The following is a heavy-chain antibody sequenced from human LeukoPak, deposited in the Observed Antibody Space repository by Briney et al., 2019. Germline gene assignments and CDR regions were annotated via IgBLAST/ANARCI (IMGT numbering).Heavy chain of an antibody. V-gene: IGHV3-21*01. CDR2: ISSSSSYI. CDR3: ARVPYYYDSSGYYS. CDR1: GFTFSSYS. Sequence: GGSLRLSCAASGFTFSSYSMNWVRRAPGKGLEWVSSISSSSSYIYYADSVKGRSTISRDNAKNSLYLQMNSLRAEDTAVYYCARVPYYYDSSGYYSWGQGTLVTVSS. J-gene: IGHJ4*02. D-gene: IGHD3-22*01.